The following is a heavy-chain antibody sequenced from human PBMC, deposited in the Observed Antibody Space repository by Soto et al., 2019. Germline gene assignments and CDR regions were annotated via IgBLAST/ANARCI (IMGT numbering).Heavy chain of an antibody. Sequence: PGGSLRLSCAASGFTFSSYWMSWVRQAPGKGLEWVANIKQDGSEKYYVDSVKGRFTISRDNAKNSLYLQMNSLRAEDTAVYYCATIPFGVVIIPVPEYFQHWGQGTLVTVSS. V-gene: IGHV3-7*01. J-gene: IGHJ1*01. D-gene: IGHD3-3*01. CDR3: ATIPFGVVIIPVPEYFQH. CDR2: IKQDGSEK. CDR1: GFTFSSYW.